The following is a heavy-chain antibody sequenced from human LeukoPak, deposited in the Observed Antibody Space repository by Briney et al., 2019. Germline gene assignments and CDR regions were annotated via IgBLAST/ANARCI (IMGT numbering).Heavy chain of an antibody. CDR2: IKQDGSEK. CDR1: GFTFSSYW. D-gene: IGHD2-2*01. J-gene: IGHJ6*02. V-gene: IGHV3-7*01. Sequence: GGSLRLSCAASGFTFSSYWMSWVRQAPGKGLEWVANIKQDGSEKYYVDSVKGRFTISRDNAKNSLYLQMNSLRAEDTAVYYCAREDQEVSESCYYGMDVWGQGTTVTVSS. CDR3: AREDQEVSESCYYGMDV.